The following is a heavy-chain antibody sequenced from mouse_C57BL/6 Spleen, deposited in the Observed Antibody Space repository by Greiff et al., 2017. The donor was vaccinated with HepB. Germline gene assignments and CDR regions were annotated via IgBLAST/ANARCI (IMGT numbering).Heavy chain of an antibody. Sequence: QVQLQQPGAELVMPGASVKLSCKASGYTFTSYWMHWVKQRPGLGLEWIGEIDPSDSYTNYNQKFKGKSTLTVDKSSSTAYMQLSSLTSEDSAVYYCARKKDSNYLYYFDYWGQGTTLTVSS. J-gene: IGHJ2*01. D-gene: IGHD2-5*01. CDR3: ARKKDSNYLYYFDY. CDR2: IDPSDSYT. V-gene: IGHV1-69*01. CDR1: GYTFTSYW.